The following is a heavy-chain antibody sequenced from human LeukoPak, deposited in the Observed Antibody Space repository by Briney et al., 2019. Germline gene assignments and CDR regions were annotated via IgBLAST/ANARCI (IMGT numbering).Heavy chain of an antibody. J-gene: IGHJ3*02. CDR3: VRVSVPAAKGAFDI. D-gene: IGHD2-2*01. CDR2: IFTSGST. CDR1: GVSISSYQ. Sequence: PSETLSLTCSVSGVSISSYQWSWIRQPPGKGLEWVGRIFTSGSTHYNPSLKSRVTLSLENSTNQFSLKLSSVTAPDTAGYFCVRVSVPAAKGAFDIWGQGTMVTVSS. V-gene: IGHV4-4*07.